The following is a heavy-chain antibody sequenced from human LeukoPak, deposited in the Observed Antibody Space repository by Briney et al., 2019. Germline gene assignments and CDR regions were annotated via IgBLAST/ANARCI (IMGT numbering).Heavy chain of an antibody. D-gene: IGHD2-2*01. J-gene: IGHJ5*02. V-gene: IGHV3-48*03. Sequence: GGALRLSCAASGFTFSSYVMSWGREAPGKGLEWVSYISSSGSTIYYADSVKGRFTISRDNAKNSLHLQMNSLRAEDTAVYYCAGDIVVVPAAARSGWFDPWGQGTLVTVSS. CDR1: GFTFSSYV. CDR3: AGDIVVVPAAARSGWFDP. CDR2: ISSSGSTI.